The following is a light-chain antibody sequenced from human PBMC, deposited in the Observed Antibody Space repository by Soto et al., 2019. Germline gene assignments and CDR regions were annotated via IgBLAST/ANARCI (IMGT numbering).Light chain of an antibody. CDR1: SGHSSYA. V-gene: IGLV4-69*01. Sequence: QPVLTQSSSASASLGASVKLTCTLSSGHSSYAIAWHQQQPEKGPRYLMKLNSDGSHTKGDGIPDRFSGSSSGAERYLSISSLQSEDEADYYCQTWDTDTGIRVFGGGTKLTVL. CDR3: QTWDTDTGIRV. CDR2: LNSDGSH. J-gene: IGLJ2*01.